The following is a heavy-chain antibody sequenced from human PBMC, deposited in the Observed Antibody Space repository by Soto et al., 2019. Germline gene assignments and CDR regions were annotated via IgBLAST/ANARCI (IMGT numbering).Heavy chain of an antibody. CDR3: ASLARPVDY. Sequence: PSETLSLTCTVSGGSISSVGYYWIWIRQHPGKGLEWIGYIYYSGSTYYNPSLKSRVTISVDTSKNQFSLKLSSVTAADTAVYYCASLARPVDYWGQGTLVTVSS. J-gene: IGHJ4*02. CDR1: GGSISSVGYY. V-gene: IGHV4-31*03. D-gene: IGHD6-6*01. CDR2: IYYSGST.